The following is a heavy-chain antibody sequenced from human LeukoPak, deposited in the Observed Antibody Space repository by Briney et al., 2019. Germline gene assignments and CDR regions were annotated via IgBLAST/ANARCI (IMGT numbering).Heavy chain of an antibody. CDR1: GYTFTGYY. J-gene: IGHJ4*02. CDR3: ARGEYSSSPPYDY. Sequence: ASVKVSCKASGYTFTGYYMHWVRQAPGQGLEWMGWINPNSGGTNYAQKFQGRVTMTRDTSISTAYMELSRLRSDDTAVYYCARGEYSSSPPYDYWGQGTLVTVS. V-gene: IGHV1-2*02. CDR2: INPNSGGT. D-gene: IGHD6-6*01.